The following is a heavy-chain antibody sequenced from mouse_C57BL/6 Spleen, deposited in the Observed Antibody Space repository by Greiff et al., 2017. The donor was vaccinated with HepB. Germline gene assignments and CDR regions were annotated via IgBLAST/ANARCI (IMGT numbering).Heavy chain of an antibody. J-gene: IGHJ4*01. CDR1: GFSLTSYA. CDR3: ARNPIYYYGSSYAMDY. V-gene: IGHV2-9-1*01. D-gene: IGHD1-1*01. Sequence: VKLQESGPGLVAPSQSLSITCTVSGFSLTSYAISWVRQPPGKGLEWLGVIWTGGGTNYNSALKSRLSISKDNSKSQVFLKMNSLQTDDTARYYCARNPIYYYGSSYAMDYWGQGTSVTVSS. CDR2: IWTGGGT.